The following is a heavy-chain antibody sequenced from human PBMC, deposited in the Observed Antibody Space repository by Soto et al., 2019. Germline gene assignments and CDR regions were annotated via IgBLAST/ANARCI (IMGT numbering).Heavy chain of an antibody. J-gene: IGHJ4*02. CDR3: VRDSGAKLSRS. V-gene: IGHV1-69*13. Sequence: SVKVSCKASGGTFSSYRINWVRQAPGQGLEWVGGIVPIYRTADYAQKFQGRVTITADESARTSYMELRSLKSQDTAVYYCVRDSGAKLSRSWGQGTLVTV. CDR2: IVPIYRTA. D-gene: IGHD6-13*01. CDR1: GGTFSSYR.